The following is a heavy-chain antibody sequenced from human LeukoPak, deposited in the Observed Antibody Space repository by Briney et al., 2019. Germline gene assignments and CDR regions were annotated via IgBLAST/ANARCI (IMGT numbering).Heavy chain of an antibody. CDR2: IYHSGST. CDR1: GGSISSSNW. J-gene: IGHJ4*02. D-gene: IGHD5-12*01. Sequence: SETLSLTCAVSGGSISSSNWWSWVRQPPGKGLEWIGEIYHSGSTNYNPSLKSRVTISVDKSKNQFSLKLSSVTAADTAVYYCTSTGGYDKDYFDYWGQGTLVTVSS. V-gene: IGHV4-4*02. CDR3: TSTGGYDKDYFDY.